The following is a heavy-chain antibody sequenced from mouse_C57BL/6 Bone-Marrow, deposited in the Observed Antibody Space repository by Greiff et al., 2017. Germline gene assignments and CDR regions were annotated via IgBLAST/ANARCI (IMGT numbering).Heavy chain of an antibody. CDR3: AGAPYGYEDLAWFAY. Sequence: QVQLKESGPGLVKPSQSLFLTCSITGFPITSGYYWIWIRQSPGKPLEWMGYITHSGETFYNPSLQSPISITRETSKNQFFLQLNSVTTEDTAMYYCAGAPYGYEDLAWFAYWGQGTLVTVSA. V-gene: IGHV12-3*01. CDR2: ITHSGET. CDR1: GFPITSGYY. J-gene: IGHJ3*01. D-gene: IGHD2-2*01.